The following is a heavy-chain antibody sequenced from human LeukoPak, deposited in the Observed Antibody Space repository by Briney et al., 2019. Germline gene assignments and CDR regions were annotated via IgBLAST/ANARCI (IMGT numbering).Heavy chain of an antibody. CDR1: GGTFSSYA. J-gene: IGHJ4*02. CDR3: ARMDSSGWYGSYFDY. V-gene: IGHV1-69*13. D-gene: IGHD6-19*01. CDR2: IIPIFGTA. Sequence: SVKVSCKASGGTFSSYAISWVRQAPGQGLEWMGGIIPIFGTANYAQKFQGRVTITADESTSTAYMELSSLRSEDTAVYYCARMDSSGWYGSYFDYWGQGTLVTVSS.